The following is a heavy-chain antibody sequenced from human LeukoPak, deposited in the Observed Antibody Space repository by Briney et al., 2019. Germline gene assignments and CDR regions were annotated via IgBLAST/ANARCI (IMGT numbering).Heavy chain of an antibody. D-gene: IGHD6-19*01. J-gene: IGHJ4*02. CDR2: ISSRGDST. CDR1: GFIFSNYA. Sequence: GRSLRLSCAASGFIFSNYAMSWVRQVPGRGLEWVPTISSRGDSTYVADSVKGRFTISRDNSKNSLYLQMNTVRAEDTAVYYCVKGPRPDITVAHTVENWGQGTLVTVSS. V-gene: IGHV3-23*01. CDR3: VKGPRPDITVAHTVEN.